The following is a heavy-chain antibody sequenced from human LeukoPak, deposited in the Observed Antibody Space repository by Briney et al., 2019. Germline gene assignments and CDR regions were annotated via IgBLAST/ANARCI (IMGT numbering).Heavy chain of an antibody. CDR1: GFTFSSYS. Sequence: GGSLRLSCAASGFTFSSYSMNWVRQAPGKGLEWVSYISSSSTIYYADSVKGRFTISRDNAKNSLYLQMNSLRDEDTAVYYCARDSYSDYDYVWGSYRPTAYYFDYWGQGTLVTVSS. CDR2: ISSSSTI. V-gene: IGHV3-48*02. CDR3: ARDSYSDYDYVWGSYRPTAYYFDY. J-gene: IGHJ4*02. D-gene: IGHD3-16*02.